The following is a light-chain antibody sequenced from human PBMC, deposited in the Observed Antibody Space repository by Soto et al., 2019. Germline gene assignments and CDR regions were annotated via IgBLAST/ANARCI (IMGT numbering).Light chain of an antibody. CDR2: DVS. Sequence: QSVLTQPASVSGSPGQSITIFCTGTSSDVGGYNYVSWYQQHPGKAPKLMIYDVSNRPSGVSNRFSGSKSGNTASLTISGLQAEDEADYYCSSYTSSSTRLYVFGTGTKVTVL. CDR1: SSDVGGYNY. J-gene: IGLJ1*01. V-gene: IGLV2-14*01. CDR3: SSYTSSSTRLYV.